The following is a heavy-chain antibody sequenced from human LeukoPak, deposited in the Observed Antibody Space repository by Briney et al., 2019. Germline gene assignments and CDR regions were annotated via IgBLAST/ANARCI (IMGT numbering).Heavy chain of an antibody. V-gene: IGHV3-30-3*01. CDR1: GFTFSSYA. CDR3: ARGPGTTVAPEFDY. Sequence: GRSLRLSCAASGFTFSSYAMHWVRQAPGKVLEWVALISYDGSNKYYADSLKGRFTVSRDNSKNTLYLQGNSLRAEDTAVYYCARGPGTTVAPEFDYWGQGTLVTVSS. D-gene: IGHD4-17*01. CDR2: ISYDGSNK. J-gene: IGHJ4*02.